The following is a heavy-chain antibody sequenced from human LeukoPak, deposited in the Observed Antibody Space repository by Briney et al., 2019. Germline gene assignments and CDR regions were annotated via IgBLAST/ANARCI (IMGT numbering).Heavy chain of an antibody. J-gene: IGHJ4*02. CDR3: ARLKAYTAMVLPYFDY. D-gene: IGHD5-18*01. Sequence: SETLSLTCAVYGGSFSGYYWSWIRQPPGKGLEWIGEINHSGSTNYNPSLKSRVTISVDTSKNQFSLKLSSVTAADTAVYYCARLKAYTAMVLPYFDYWGQGTLVTVSS. CDR2: INHSGST. V-gene: IGHV4-34*01. CDR1: GGSFSGYY.